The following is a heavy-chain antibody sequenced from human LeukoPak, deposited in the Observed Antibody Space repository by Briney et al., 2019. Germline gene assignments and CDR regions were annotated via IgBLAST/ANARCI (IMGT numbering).Heavy chain of an antibody. D-gene: IGHD2-2*01. Sequence: GGSLRLSCAASGFTFSSYGMHWVRQAPGKGLEWVAVISYDGSNKYYADSVKGRFTISRDNSKNTLYLQMNSLRAEDTAVYYCAKDSDIVVVPAAMSRGFDYWGQGTLVTVSS. J-gene: IGHJ4*02. CDR2: ISYDGSNK. V-gene: IGHV3-30*18. CDR3: AKDSDIVVVPAAMSRGFDY. CDR1: GFTFSSYG.